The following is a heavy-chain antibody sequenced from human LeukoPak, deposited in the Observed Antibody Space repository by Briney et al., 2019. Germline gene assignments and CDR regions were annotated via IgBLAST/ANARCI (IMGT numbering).Heavy chain of an antibody. CDR3: ANNFDY. CDR1: GFTSRNSG. J-gene: IGHJ4*02. CDR2: IWHDGSNK. V-gene: IGHV3-33*06. Sequence: GRSLRLSCAASGFTSRNSGMHWVRQGPGKGLEWVAVIWHDGSNKYYADSVKGRFTISRDNSRNTVYLQMNNLRAEDTAVYYCANNFDYWGRGTLVTVSS.